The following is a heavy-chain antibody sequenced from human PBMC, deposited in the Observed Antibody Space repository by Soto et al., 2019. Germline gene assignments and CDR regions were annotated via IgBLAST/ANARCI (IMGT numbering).Heavy chain of an antibody. J-gene: IGHJ6*02. CDR3: ARKYYTAPYSMDV. CDR1: GGSISTSNW. V-gene: IGHV4-4*02. D-gene: IGHD1-26*01. Sequence: SDTLSLTCVVSGGSISTSNWWSWVRQPPGKGLEWIGEIYHSGSTNYNPSLKSRVTISVDKSKNQFSLKVTSVTAADTAVYYCARKYYTAPYSMDVWGQGTTVTVSS. CDR2: IYHSGST.